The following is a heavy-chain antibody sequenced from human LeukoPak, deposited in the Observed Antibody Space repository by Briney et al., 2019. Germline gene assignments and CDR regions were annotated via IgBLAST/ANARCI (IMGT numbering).Heavy chain of an antibody. CDR3: ARREIFPYRVADY. Sequence: PGGSLRLSCAASGFTFSTHSMNWVRQAPGKGLEWVSSISSSSSYIYYADSVKGRFTISRDNAKNSLYLQMNSLRAEDTAVYYCARREIFPYRVADYWGQGTLVTVSS. CDR1: GFTFSTHS. J-gene: IGHJ4*02. D-gene: IGHD3-3*01. V-gene: IGHV3-21*01. CDR2: ISSSSSYI.